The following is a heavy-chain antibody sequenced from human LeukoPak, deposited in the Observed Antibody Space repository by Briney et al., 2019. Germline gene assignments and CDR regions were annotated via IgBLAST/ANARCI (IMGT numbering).Heavy chain of an antibody. D-gene: IGHD5-18*01. CDR1: GYTFTSYG. CDR2: ISAYNGNT. V-gene: IGHV1-18*01. CDR3: ARDRRYNYPDAFDI. Sequence: ASVKVSCKASGYTFTSYGISWVRQAPGQGLEWMGWISAYNGNTNYAQKLQGRVTMTTDTSTSTAYMELTSLRSDDTAVYYCARDRRYNYPDAFDIWGQGTMVTVSS. J-gene: IGHJ3*02.